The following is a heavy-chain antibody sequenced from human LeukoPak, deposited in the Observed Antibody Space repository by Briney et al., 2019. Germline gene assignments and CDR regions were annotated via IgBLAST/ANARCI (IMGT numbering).Heavy chain of an antibody. J-gene: IGHJ4*02. Sequence: PGGSLRLSCAASGFTFSRYTMNWVRQAPGKGLEWVSYISGSGTTKYYADSVKGRFTISRDNAKNSLYLQMNSLRAEDTAVYYCPRGSEWDLLGSCDYWGQGTLVTVPS. D-gene: IGHD1-26*01. CDR3: PRGSEWDLLGSCDY. V-gene: IGHV3-48*04. CDR2: ISGSGTTK. CDR1: GFTFSRYT.